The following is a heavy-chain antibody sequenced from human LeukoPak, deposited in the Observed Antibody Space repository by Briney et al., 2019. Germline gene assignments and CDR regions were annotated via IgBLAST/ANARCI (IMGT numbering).Heavy chain of an antibody. CDR2: IYYSGST. D-gene: IGHD4-17*01. CDR1: GGSISSSSYY. Sequence: PSETLSLTCTVSGGSISSSSYYWGWIRQPSGKGLEWIGSIYYSGSTYYNPSLKSRVTISVDTSKNQFSLKLSSVTAADTAVYYCARASTDGIDYWGQGTLVTVSS. CDR3: ARASTDGIDY. V-gene: IGHV4-39*01. J-gene: IGHJ4*02.